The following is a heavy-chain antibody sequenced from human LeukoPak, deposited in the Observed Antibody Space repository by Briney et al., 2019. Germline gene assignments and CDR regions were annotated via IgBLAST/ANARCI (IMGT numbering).Heavy chain of an antibody. V-gene: IGHV1-69*13. J-gene: IGHJ6*03. CDR2: IIPIFGTA. CDR3: ASGSSSSTHYYYYYMNV. D-gene: IGHD6-6*01. CDR1: GGTFSSYA. Sequence: SGKVSCKASGGTFSSYAISWVRQAPGQGLEWMGGIIPIFGTANYAQKFQGRVTITADESTSTAYMELSSLRSEDTAVYYCASGSSSSTHYYYYYMNVWGKGTTVTVSS.